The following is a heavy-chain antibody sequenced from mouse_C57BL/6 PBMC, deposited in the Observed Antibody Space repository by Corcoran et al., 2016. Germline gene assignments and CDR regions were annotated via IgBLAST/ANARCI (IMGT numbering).Heavy chain of an antibody. V-gene: IGHV1-80*01. J-gene: IGHJ2*01. CDR1: GYAFSSYW. Sequence: QAQLQQSGAELLKPGASVKISCKASGYAFSSYWMNWVQQRPGKGLEWIGQVYPGDGDTNYNGHFKGKATLTADKSSSTAYMHLSSLTSEDSAVYFCARSGTPFDYWAQGTTHTLSS. CDR3: ARSGTPFDY. D-gene: IGHD1-1*02. CDR2: VYPGDGDT.